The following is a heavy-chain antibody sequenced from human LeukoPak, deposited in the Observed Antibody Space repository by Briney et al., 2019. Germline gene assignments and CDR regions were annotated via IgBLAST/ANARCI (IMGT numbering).Heavy chain of an antibody. CDR2: ISSSGSTI. D-gene: IGHD2-2*01. V-gene: IGHV3-11*01. CDR1: GFTFSDYY. CDR3: ARDSDIVVVPAAMEYYYYGMDV. J-gene: IGHJ6*02. Sequence: GSLRLSCAASGFTFSDYYMSWIRQAPGKGLEWVSYISSSGSTIYYADSVKGRFTISRDNAKNSLYLQMNSLRAEDTAVYYCARDSDIVVVPAAMEYYYYGMDVWGQGTTVTVSS.